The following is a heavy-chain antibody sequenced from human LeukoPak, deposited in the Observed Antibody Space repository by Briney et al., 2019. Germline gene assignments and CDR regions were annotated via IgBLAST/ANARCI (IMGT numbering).Heavy chain of an antibody. Sequence: GASVKVSCKASGYIFTSYYMHWVRQAPGQGLEWMGIINPSGGSTNYAQKFQGRVTMTRDTSTSTVYMELSSLTSEDTAVYYCARAAFTMVRGVLLAGGMDVWGQGTTVTVSS. J-gene: IGHJ6*02. CDR2: INPSGGST. CDR1: GYIFTSYY. V-gene: IGHV1-46*01. CDR3: ARAAFTMVRGVLLAGGMDV. D-gene: IGHD3-10*01.